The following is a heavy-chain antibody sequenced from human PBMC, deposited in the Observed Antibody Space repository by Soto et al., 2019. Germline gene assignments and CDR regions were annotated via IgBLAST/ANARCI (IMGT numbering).Heavy chain of an antibody. CDR3: AQRGGTYSSGWYRY. D-gene: IGHD6-19*01. J-gene: IGHJ4*02. Sequence: GGSLRLSCAASGFTFSSYWMSWVRQAPGKGLEWVANIKQDGSEKYYVDSVKGRFTISRDNAKNSLYLQMNSLRAEDTAVYYCAQRGGTYSSGWYRYWGQGTLVTVSS. CDR2: IKQDGSEK. CDR1: GFTFSSYW. V-gene: IGHV3-7*03.